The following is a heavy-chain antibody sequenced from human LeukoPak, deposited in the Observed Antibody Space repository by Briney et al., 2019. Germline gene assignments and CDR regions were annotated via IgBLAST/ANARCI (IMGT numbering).Heavy chain of an antibody. Sequence: PGRSLRLSCAASGFTFSSYGMHWVRQAPGKGLEWVAFIRYDGSNKFYTDSVKGRFTISRDNSKNTLYLQMNSLRAEDTAVYYCAKVGSGYEGPQDLDHWGQGTLVTVSS. D-gene: IGHD5-12*01. CDR3: AKVGSGYEGPQDLDH. J-gene: IGHJ4*02. CDR1: GFTFSSYG. V-gene: IGHV3-30*02. CDR2: IRYDGSNK.